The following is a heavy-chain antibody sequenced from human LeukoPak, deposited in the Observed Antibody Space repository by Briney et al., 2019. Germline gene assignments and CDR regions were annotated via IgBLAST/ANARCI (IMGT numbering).Heavy chain of an antibody. CDR2: INHSGST. CDR3: ARCRFYDGYYGSGRRWFDP. Sequence: SETLSLTCTVSGGSISSYYWSWIRRPPGKGLEWIGEINHSGSTNYNPSLKSRVTISVDTSKNQFSLKLSSVTAADTAVYYCARCRFYDGYYGSGRRWFDPWGQGTLVTVSS. J-gene: IGHJ5*02. CDR1: GGSISSYY. D-gene: IGHD3-10*01. V-gene: IGHV4-34*01.